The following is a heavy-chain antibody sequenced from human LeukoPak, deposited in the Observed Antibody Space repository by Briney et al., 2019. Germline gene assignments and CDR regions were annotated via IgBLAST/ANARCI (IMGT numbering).Heavy chain of an antibody. D-gene: IGHD3-10*01. Sequence: SETLSLTCAVYGGSFSDYSWSWIRQPPGKGLEWIGYIYYSGSTNYNPSLKSRVTISVDTSKNQFSLKLSSVTAADTAVYYCARSPRFYGSGSYYFDYWGQGTLVTVSS. CDR1: GGSFSDYS. J-gene: IGHJ4*02. CDR3: ARSPRFYGSGSYYFDY. CDR2: IYYSGST. V-gene: IGHV4-59*01.